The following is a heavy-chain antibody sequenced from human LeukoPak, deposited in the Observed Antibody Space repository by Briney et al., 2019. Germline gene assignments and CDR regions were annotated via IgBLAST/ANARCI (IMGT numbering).Heavy chain of an antibody. V-gene: IGHV3-11*01. CDR3: ARDRGLRYFDGAFDY. D-gene: IGHD3-9*01. Sequence: PGGSLRLSCAASRLPYSVYYMSWIPQAPGKGLEGGSYISSLCSTIYYADSAKGRFTNPRGNAKNSLHLQMNSLIAEDTGVYYCARDRGLRYFDGAFDYWGKGTLVTVSS. CDR2: ISSLCSTI. J-gene: IGHJ4*02. CDR1: RLPYSVYY.